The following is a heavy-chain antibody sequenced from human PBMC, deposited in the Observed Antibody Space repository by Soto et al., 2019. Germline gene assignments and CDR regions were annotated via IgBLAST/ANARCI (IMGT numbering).Heavy chain of an antibody. Sequence: GASVKVSCKASGYTFTSYYMHWVRQAPGQGLERMGIINPSGGSTSYAQKFQGRVTMTRDTSTSTVYMELSSLRSEDAAVYYCARDLYGDYDFVYWGQGTLVTVSS. CDR1: GYTFTSYY. CDR2: INPSGGST. J-gene: IGHJ4*02. CDR3: ARDLYGDYDFVY. V-gene: IGHV1-46*01. D-gene: IGHD4-17*01.